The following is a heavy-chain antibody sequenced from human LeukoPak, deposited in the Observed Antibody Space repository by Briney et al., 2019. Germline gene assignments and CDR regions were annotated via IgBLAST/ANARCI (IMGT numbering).Heavy chain of an antibody. Sequence: GGSLRLSCVASRFVFTNYYMSWVRQTPGKGLDWIATISADGHTKYYADSAEGRFTISRDNAKDSFYLPMNSLRADDAAVYFCARSGTYCGYKVFDSWGHGTLVTVSS. CDR3: ARSGTYCGYKVFDS. D-gene: IGHD5-12*01. J-gene: IGHJ5*01. CDR2: ISADGHTK. V-gene: IGHV3-11*01. CDR1: RFVFTNYY.